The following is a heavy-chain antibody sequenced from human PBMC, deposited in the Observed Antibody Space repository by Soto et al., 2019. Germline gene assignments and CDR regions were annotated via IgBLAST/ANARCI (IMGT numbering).Heavy chain of an antibody. J-gene: IGHJ6*02. CDR3: ARGPYGSGSYYNGYYYYGMDV. V-gene: IGHV3-33*01. CDR2: IWYDGSNK. D-gene: IGHD3-10*01. Sequence: GKGLEWVAVIWYDGSNKYYADSVKGRFTISRDNSKNTLYLQMNSLRAEDTAVYYCARGPYGSGSYYNGYYYYGMDVWGQGTTVTVSS.